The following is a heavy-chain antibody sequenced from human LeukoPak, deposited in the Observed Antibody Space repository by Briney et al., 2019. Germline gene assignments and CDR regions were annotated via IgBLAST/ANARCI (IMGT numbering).Heavy chain of an antibody. D-gene: IGHD6-19*01. CDR3: ARAYSSGWALDY. Sequence: KSWEPLSLMCTVSGGSISSYFWSWIRPPPGKALEWCGYIYYSGRTNYHPPLKSRVTISVDTSKNQYSLKLSSVTAADTAVYYCARAYSSGWALDYWGQGTLVTVSS. V-gene: IGHV4-59*01. CDR2: IYYSGRT. J-gene: IGHJ4*02. CDR1: GGSISSYF.